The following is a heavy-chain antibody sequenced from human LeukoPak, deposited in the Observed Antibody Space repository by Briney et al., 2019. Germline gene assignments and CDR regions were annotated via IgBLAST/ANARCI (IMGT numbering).Heavy chain of an antibody. J-gene: IGHJ4*02. CDR2: ISYDGSNK. CDR1: GFTFSNSW. V-gene: IGHV3-30*18. CDR3: AKDRRWLQIGTSDY. Sequence: GGSLRLSCAASGFTFSNSWMTWVRQAPGKGLEWVAVISYDGSNKYYADSVKGRFTISRDNSKNTLYLQMNSLRAEDTAVYYCAKDRRWLQIGTSDYWGQGTLVTVSS. D-gene: IGHD5-24*01.